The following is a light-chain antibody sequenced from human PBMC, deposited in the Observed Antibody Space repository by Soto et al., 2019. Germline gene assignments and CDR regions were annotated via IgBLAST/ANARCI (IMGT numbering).Light chain of an antibody. V-gene: IGKV1-39*01. CDR3: QQSYSTRGLT. CDR1: QSISSY. J-gene: IGKJ4*01. Sequence: DIQMTQSPSSLSASVGDRVTITCRASQSISSYLNWYQQKPGKAPKYLIYAASSLQRGVPSRFSGSESRTDFTLTISSLQPEDFSTYCWQQSYSTRGLTFGGGTKVEIK. CDR2: AAS.